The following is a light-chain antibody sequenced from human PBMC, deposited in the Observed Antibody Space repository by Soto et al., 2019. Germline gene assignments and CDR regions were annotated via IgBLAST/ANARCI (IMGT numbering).Light chain of an antibody. CDR1: SSNIGKNF. CDR2: DSD. J-gene: IGLJ2*01. Sequence: QSVLTQPPSVSAAPGQKVTISCSGASSNIGKNFVSWYQQLPGTAPKLLIYDSDKRPSGIPDRFSGSKSGTSATLGITGLQTGDEADYYCGTWDSSLTAVVFGGGTKLTVL. V-gene: IGLV1-51*01. CDR3: GTWDSSLTAVV.